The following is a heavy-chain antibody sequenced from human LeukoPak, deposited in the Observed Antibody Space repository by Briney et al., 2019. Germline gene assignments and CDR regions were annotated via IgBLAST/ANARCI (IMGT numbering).Heavy chain of an antibody. V-gene: IGHV3-7*03. CDR1: GFTFSSYW. D-gene: IGHD3-9*01. Sequence: GGSLRLSCVVSGFTFSSYWMSWVRQAPGKGLEWVANIKQDGSEKYYVDSVKGRFTISRDNAKNSLYLQMNSLRAEDTAVYYCARAGRLYLDWLSDYWGQGTLVTVSS. J-gene: IGHJ4*02. CDR3: ARAGRLYLDWLSDY. CDR2: IKQDGSEK.